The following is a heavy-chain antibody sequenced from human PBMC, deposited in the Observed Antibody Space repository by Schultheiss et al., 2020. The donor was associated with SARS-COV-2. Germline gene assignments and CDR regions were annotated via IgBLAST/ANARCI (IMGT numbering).Heavy chain of an antibody. V-gene: IGHV4-59*12. Sequence: SETLSLTCAVYGESFSGYYWSWIRQPPGKGLEWIGYIYYSGSTNYNPSLKSRVTISVDTSKNQFSLKLSSVTAADTAVYYCARDPGYSYGSYYYYYGMDVWGQGTTVTVSS. CDR2: IYYSGST. D-gene: IGHD5-18*01. J-gene: IGHJ6*02. CDR1: GESFSGYY. CDR3: ARDPGYSYGSYYYYYGMDV.